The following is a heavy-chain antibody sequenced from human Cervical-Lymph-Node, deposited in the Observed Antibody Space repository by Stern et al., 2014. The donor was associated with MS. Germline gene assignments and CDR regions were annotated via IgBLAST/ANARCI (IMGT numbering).Heavy chain of an antibody. Sequence: VQLLASGGGVVQPGRSLRLSCAASGFIFSSYAMHWVRQAPGKGLDWVAFLSNEGSKQFYADSVKGRFTIARENSNNTLYLQMNSLRPEDTAVYYCARDTCRGGGCYFRYWGQGILITVSS. CDR2: LSNEGSKQ. J-gene: IGHJ4*02. D-gene: IGHD2-15*01. CDR1: GFIFSSYA. V-gene: IGHV3-30-3*01. CDR3: ARDTCRGGGCYFRY.